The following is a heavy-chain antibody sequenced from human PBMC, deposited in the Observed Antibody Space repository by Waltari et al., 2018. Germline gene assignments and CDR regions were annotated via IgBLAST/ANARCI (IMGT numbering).Heavy chain of an antibody. J-gene: IGHJ4*02. Sequence: EVQLVQSGAEVKKPGESLTISCKASGYNFGNYWIGWVRQMPGKCLEWMGLIYPADSETTYSPSFQGQVTISADKSVATAYLRWSSLKPSDSAIYYCARHYQGSGSAAYWGQGTLVTVAS. CDR3: ARHYQGSGSAAY. CDR2: IYPADSET. CDR1: GYNFGNYW. V-gene: IGHV5-51*01. D-gene: IGHD3-10*01.